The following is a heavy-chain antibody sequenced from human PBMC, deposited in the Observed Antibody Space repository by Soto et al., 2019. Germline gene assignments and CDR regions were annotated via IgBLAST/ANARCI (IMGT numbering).Heavy chain of an antibody. CDR2: ISAYNGNT. D-gene: IGHD6-19*01. J-gene: IGHJ4*02. CDR3: ARGEQWLVRFPPGAPVGY. Sequence: ASVKVSCKASGYTFTSYGISWVRQAPGQGLEWMGWISAYNGNTNYAQKLQGRVTMTTDTSTSTAYMELRSLRSDDTAVYYCARGEQWLVRFPPGAPVGYWGQGTLVTVSS. V-gene: IGHV1-18*01. CDR1: GYTFTSYG.